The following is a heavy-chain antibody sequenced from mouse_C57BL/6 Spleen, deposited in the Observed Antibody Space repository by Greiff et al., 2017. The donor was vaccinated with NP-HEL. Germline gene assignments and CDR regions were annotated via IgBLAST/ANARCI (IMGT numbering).Heavy chain of an antibody. CDR3: ARSTVGLHDY. D-gene: IGHD2-13*01. Sequence: QVQLQQSGAELVKPGASVKISCKASGYAFSSYWMNWVKQRPGKGLEWIGQIYPGDGGTNYNGKFKGKATLTADKPSSTAYMQLSSLTSEDSAFYCWARSTVGLHDYWGQGTTLTVSS. J-gene: IGHJ2*01. V-gene: IGHV1-80*01. CDR2: IYPGDGGT. CDR1: GYAFSSYW.